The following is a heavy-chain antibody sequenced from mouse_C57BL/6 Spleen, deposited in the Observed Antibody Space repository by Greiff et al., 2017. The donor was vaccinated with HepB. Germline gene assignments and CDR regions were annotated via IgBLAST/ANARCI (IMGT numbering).Heavy chain of an antibody. V-gene: IGHV5-12*01. CDR3: ARNYGSRGYFDV. J-gene: IGHJ1*03. CDR2: ISNGGGST. CDR1: GFTFSDYY. D-gene: IGHD1-1*01. Sequence: EVKLVESGGGLVQPGGSLKLSCAASGFTFSDYYMYWVRQTPEKRLEWVAYISNGGGSTYYPDTVKGRFTISRDNAKNTLYLQMSRLKSEDTAMYYCARNYGSRGYFDVWGTGTTVTVSS.